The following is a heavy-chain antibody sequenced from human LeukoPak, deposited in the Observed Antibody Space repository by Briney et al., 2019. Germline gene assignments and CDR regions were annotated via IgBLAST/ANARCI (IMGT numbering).Heavy chain of an antibody. CDR3: ARESYRGGYYFDY. CDR1: GFTFSSYE. V-gene: IGHV3-48*03. CDR2: ISSSGSTI. Sequence: GGSLRLSCAASGFTFSSYEMNWVHQAPGKGLEWVSYISSSGSTIYYADSVKGRFTISRDNAKNSLYLQMNSLRAEDTAVYYCARESYRGGYYFDYWGQGTLVTVSS. J-gene: IGHJ4*02. D-gene: IGHD3-22*01.